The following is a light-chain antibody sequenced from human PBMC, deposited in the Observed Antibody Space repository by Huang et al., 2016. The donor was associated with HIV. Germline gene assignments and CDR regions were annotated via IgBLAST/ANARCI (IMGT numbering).Light chain of an antibody. CDR3: QQYHTLPPT. CDR1: QILYSSNSKNS. CDR2: WAS. J-gene: IGKJ1*01. Sequence: DIVMTQSPDSLAVSLGERATISCRSSQILYSSNSKNSFAWYQQKPGQPPSLLFFWASTRESAVPDRFSASGSGTDFTLTISSLQAEDAAVYYCQQYHTLPPTFGQGTKVAIK. V-gene: IGKV4-1*01.